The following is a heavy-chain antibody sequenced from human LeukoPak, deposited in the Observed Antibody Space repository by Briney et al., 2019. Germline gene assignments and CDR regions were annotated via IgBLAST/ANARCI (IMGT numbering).Heavy chain of an antibody. D-gene: IGHD4-23*01. V-gene: IGHV1-69*13. CDR2: IIPIFGTA. CDR3: ASGDGGNFGAFDI. J-gene: IGHJ3*02. Sequence: SVKVSCKASGRTFSSYAISWVRQAPGQGLEWMGGIIPIFGTANYAQKFQRRVTITADESTSTDYMELSRLRSEDTAVYYCASGDGGNFGAFDIWGQGTMVTVSS. CDR1: GRTFSSYA.